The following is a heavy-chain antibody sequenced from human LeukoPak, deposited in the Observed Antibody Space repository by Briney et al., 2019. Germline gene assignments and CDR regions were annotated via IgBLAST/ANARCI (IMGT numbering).Heavy chain of an antibody. Sequence: GRSLRLSCAASGFTFDDYAMHWVRQAPGKGLEWVSGISWNSGSIGYADSVKGRFTISRDNAKNSLYLQMNSLRAKDTAVYYCAELGITMIGGVWGKGTTVTISS. D-gene: IGHD3-10*02. V-gene: IGHV3-9*01. CDR3: AELGITMIGGV. J-gene: IGHJ6*04. CDR1: GFTFDDYA. CDR2: ISWNSGSI.